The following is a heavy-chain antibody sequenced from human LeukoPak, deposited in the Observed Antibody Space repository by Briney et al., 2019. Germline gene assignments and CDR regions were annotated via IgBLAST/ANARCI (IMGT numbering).Heavy chain of an antibody. V-gene: IGHV3-7*01. Sequence: GGSLRLSCAASGFTFSSYAMSWVRQAPGKGLEWVANIKQDGSEKYYVDSVKGRFTISRDNAKNPLYLQMNSLRAEDTAVYYCARGASVVPGIDNAFDIWGQGTMVTVSS. CDR2: IKQDGSEK. J-gene: IGHJ3*02. D-gene: IGHD6-19*01. CDR1: GFTFSSYA. CDR3: ARGASVVPGIDNAFDI.